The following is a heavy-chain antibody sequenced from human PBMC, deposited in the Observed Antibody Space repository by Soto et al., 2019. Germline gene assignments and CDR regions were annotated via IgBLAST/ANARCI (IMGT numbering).Heavy chain of an antibody. D-gene: IGHD5-12*01. J-gene: IGHJ3*02. V-gene: IGHV4-38-2*01. CDR2: MYHNGNS. CDR1: GFSISGGYY. Sequence: SSETLSLTXAVSGFSISGGYYWGWIRQPPGKGLEWVAIMYHNGNSYYNPSLKSRVTISLDTSKTHFSLKLSSVTAADTAVYFCARGADIEGTTGDAFDIWGQGTMVTVSS. CDR3: ARGADIEGTTGDAFDI.